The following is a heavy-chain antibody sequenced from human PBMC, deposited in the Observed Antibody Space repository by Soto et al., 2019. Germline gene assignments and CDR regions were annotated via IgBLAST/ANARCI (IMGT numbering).Heavy chain of an antibody. CDR1: GDTFNFYT. D-gene: IGHD3-10*01. J-gene: IGHJ4*02. V-gene: IGHV1-69*02. CDR3: ATSFGSGSRAFDY. CDR2: FNPILSFS. Sequence: QVQLVHSGAEVKKPGSSVKVSCKASGDTFNFYTINWVRQAPGLGLEWMGRFNPILSFSNSALKFQGRVTLTADKSTSTAYMVQSSLRSEDTAIYDCATSFGSGSRAFDYWGQGALVTVSS.